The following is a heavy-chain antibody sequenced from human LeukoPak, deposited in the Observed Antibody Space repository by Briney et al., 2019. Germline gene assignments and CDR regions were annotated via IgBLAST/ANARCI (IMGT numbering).Heavy chain of an antibody. Sequence: GGSLRLSCAASGFTFSSYEMNWVRQAPGKGLEWVSYISSSGSTIYYADSVKGRFTISRDNAKNSLYLQMNSLRAEDTAVYYCARDSRYCSGGSCYYGFDPWGQGTLVTVSS. CDR3: ARDSRYCSGGSCYYGFDP. CDR2: ISSSGSTI. J-gene: IGHJ5*02. D-gene: IGHD2-15*01. V-gene: IGHV3-48*03. CDR1: GFTFSSYE.